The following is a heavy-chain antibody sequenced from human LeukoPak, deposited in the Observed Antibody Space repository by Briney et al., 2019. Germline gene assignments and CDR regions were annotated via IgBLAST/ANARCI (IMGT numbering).Heavy chain of an antibody. D-gene: IGHD5-18*01. J-gene: IGHJ4*02. CDR3: AKGLQLWSNFDY. V-gene: IGHV3-23*01. CDR2: ISGSGGST. CDR1: GFTFSRYA. Sequence: GGSLRLSCAASGFTFSRYAMSWVRQAPGKGLEWVSAISGSGGSTYYADSVKGRFTISRDNSKNTLYLQMNSLRAEDTAVYYCAKGLQLWSNFDYWGQGTLVTVSS.